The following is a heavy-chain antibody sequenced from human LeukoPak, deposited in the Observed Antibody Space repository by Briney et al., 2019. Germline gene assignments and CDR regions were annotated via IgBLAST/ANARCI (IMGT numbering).Heavy chain of an antibody. CDR1: GFSFSSYE. CDR2: ISSSSSYI. CDR3: ARDNRAMIDYYYYMDV. V-gene: IGHV3-21*01. J-gene: IGHJ6*03. D-gene: IGHD3-22*01. Sequence: GGSLRLSCAASGFSFSSYEMNWVRQAPGKGLEWVSSISSSSSYIYYADSVKGRFTISRDNAKNSLYLQMNSLRAEDTAVYYCARDNRAMIDYYYYMDVWGKGTTVTVSS.